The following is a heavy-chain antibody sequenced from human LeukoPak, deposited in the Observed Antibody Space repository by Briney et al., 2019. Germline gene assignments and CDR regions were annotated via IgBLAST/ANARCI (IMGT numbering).Heavy chain of an antibody. V-gene: IGHV3-30*18. CDR2: ISHDGSNK. CDR3: AKDGLSGSAQRYFFDY. D-gene: IGHD3-22*01. CDR1: GFTFSSYG. Sequence: GRSLRLSCAASGFTFSSYGMHWVRQAPGKGLEWVAIISHDGSNKYYADSVKGRFTISRDNSKNSLYLQMNGPRAEDTAVYYCAKDGLSGSAQRYFFDYWGQGSLVIVSS. J-gene: IGHJ4*02.